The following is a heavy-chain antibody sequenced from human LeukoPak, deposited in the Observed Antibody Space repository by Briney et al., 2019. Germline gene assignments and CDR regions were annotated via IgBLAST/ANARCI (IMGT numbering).Heavy chain of an antibody. J-gene: IGHJ6*03. Sequence: GGSLRLSCAASGFTFSSYAMHWVRQAPGKGLEWVAVISYDGSNKYYADSVKGRFTISRDNSKNTLYLQMNSLRAEDTAVYYCARGGYYYYYMDVWGKGTTVTVCS. CDR3: ARGGYYYYYMDV. CDR1: GFTFSSYA. CDR2: ISYDGSNK. V-gene: IGHV3-30*01.